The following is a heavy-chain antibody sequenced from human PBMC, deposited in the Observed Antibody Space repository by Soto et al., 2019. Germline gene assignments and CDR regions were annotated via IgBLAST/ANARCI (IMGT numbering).Heavy chain of an antibody. CDR2: IYYSGST. CDR1: GGSISSGDYY. J-gene: IGHJ5*02. D-gene: IGHD3-10*01. Sequence: QVQLQESGPGLVKPAQTLSLTCTVSGGSISSGDYYWSWIRQPPGKGLEWIGYIYYSGSTYYNPSLKSRVTISVDTSKNQFSLKLSSVTAAHTAVYYCDRRDLGSGSYHGADNWFDPWGQGTLVTVSS. V-gene: IGHV4-30-4*01. CDR3: DRRDLGSGSYHGADNWFDP.